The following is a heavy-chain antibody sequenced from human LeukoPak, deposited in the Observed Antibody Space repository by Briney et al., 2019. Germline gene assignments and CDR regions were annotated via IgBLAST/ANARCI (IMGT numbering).Heavy chain of an antibody. CDR3: ATSYDILTGSNWFDP. CDR2: FDPEDGGT. J-gene: IGHJ5*02. V-gene: IGHV1-24*01. Sequence: GASVKVSCKVSGYTLTELFMHWVRQAPGKGLEWMGGFDPEDGGTIYAQKFQGRVTMTEDTSTDTAYMELSSLRSEDTAVYYCATSYDILTGSNWFDPWGQGTLVTVSS. CDR1: GYTLTELF. D-gene: IGHD3-9*01.